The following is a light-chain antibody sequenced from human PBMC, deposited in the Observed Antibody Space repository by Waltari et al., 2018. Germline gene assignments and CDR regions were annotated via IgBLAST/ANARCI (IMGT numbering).Light chain of an antibody. J-gene: IGKJ4*01. V-gene: IGKV4-1*01. CDR3: QQYFGVPVT. CDR1: QTVVYRPNNKTY. Sequence: DIVLTQSPDSLAVSLGERATINCKSSQTVVYRPNNKTYLAWYQQKSGQPPKLLIYWAAARESGVPDRFSASGSGTDFTLTITSLQAEDVAVYYCQQYFGVPVTFGGGTKVEIK. CDR2: WAA.